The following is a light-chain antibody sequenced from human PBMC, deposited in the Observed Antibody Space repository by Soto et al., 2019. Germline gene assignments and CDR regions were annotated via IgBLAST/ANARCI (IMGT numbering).Light chain of an antibody. J-gene: IGLJ1*01. V-gene: IGLV2-14*03. Sequence: QSALTQPASVSGSPGQSITVSCTGTSSDVGGSDHVNWYQQHPGKAPKLMIFDVSNRPSGVSTRFSGSKSGNAASLTISGLQAEDEADYYCNSYTSSRTYVFGTGTKVTVL. CDR1: SSDVGGSDH. CDR2: DVS. CDR3: NSYTSSRTYV.